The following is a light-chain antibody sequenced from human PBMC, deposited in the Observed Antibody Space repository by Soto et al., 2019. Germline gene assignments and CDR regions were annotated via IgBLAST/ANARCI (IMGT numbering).Light chain of an antibody. V-gene: IGKV1-9*01. CDR3: QQLHNYPIT. CDR2: AAS. J-gene: IGKJ5*01. CDR1: QGISSY. Sequence: DIPLTQSPSFLSASVGDRVIITCRASQGISSYLAWYQQKPGRGPKLLIYAASALQSGVPSRFSGSGSGTEFTLTISSLQPEDFATYYCQQLHNYPITFGQGTRLEIK.